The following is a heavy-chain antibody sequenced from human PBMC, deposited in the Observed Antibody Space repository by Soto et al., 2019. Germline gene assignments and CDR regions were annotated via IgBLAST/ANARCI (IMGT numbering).Heavy chain of an antibody. CDR3: ARDPGYSSSGYYYYGMDV. CDR2: ISAYNGDT. J-gene: IGHJ6*02. Sequence: ASVKVSCKASGYTFSSYGITWVRQAPGQGLEWVGWISAYNGDTNFAQRLQDRVTMTTDTPTHTAYMELRSLRSDDTAVYYCARDPGYSSSGYYYYGMDVWGQGTTVTVSS. CDR1: GYTFSSYG. V-gene: IGHV1-18*01. D-gene: IGHD6-6*01.